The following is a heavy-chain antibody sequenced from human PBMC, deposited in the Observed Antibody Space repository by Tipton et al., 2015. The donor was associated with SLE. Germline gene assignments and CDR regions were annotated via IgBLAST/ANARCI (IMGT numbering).Heavy chain of an antibody. D-gene: IGHD5-24*01. CDR2: IYHSGTT. CDR1: GFSISSYY. J-gene: IGHJ4*02. Sequence: TLSLTCTVSGFSISSYYWGWIRQPPGKGLEWLGTIYHSGTTYYNPSLKSRLTLSIDTSKNQFSLKLSSVTAADTAVYYCVRLELPATKADHWGPGTLVTVSS. CDR3: VRLELPATKADH. V-gene: IGHV4-38-2*02.